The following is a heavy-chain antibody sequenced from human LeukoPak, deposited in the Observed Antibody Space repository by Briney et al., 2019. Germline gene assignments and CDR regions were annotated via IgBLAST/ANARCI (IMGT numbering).Heavy chain of an antibody. D-gene: IGHD2/OR15-2a*01. CDR2: INPSGGST. CDR3: ARGENPLNIHIAIIDY. V-gene: IGHV1-46*01. Sequence: ASVKVSCKASGYTFTGYYMHWVRQAPGQGLEWMGIINPSGGSTSYAQKFQGRVTMTRDTSTSTVYMELSSLRSEDTAVYYCARGENPLNIHIAIIDYWGQGTLVTVSS. CDR1: GYTFTGYY. J-gene: IGHJ4*02.